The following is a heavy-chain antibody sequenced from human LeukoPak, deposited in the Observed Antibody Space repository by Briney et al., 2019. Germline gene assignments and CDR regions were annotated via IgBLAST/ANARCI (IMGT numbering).Heavy chain of an antibody. D-gene: IGHD4-23*01. CDR1: GGSMSSYY. J-gene: IGHJ2*01. CDR3: ARGGGYGGIDWYFDL. V-gene: IGHV4-59*01. CDR2: IYYSGST. Sequence: SETLSLTCSVSGGSMSSYYWNWIRQPPGKGLEWIGYIYYSGSTNYDPSLKSRVTISVDTSKNQFSLKLRSVTAADTAVYYCARGGGYGGIDWYFDLWGRGTLVTVSS.